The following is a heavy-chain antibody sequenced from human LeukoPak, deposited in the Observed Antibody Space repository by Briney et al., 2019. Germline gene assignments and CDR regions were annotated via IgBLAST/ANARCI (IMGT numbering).Heavy chain of an antibody. CDR1: GFTFSDSH. Sequence: KSGGSLRLSCAVSGFTFSDSHMTWIRQAPGRGLEWVSYISNSGSSISYADSVKGRFTTSRDNAKSSLYLQMNSLRAEDTAVYYCGRGHWGLDYWGQGALVTVSS. CDR3: GRGHWGLDY. CDR2: ISNSGSSI. J-gene: IGHJ4*02. V-gene: IGHV3-11*04. D-gene: IGHD7-27*01.